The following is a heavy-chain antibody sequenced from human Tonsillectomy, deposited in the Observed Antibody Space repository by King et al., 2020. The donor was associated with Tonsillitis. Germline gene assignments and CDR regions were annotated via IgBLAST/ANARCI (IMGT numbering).Heavy chain of an antibody. V-gene: IGHV4-59*08. CDR2: IFYRGST. Sequence: VQLQESGPGLVKPSETLSLTCTVSGGSINTYSWSWNRQSPGKGLEWIGYIFYRGSTNYNPSLKSRITISVDTSKNQFSLKLSSVTAADTAVYYCARQQYGDYAVDAFDIWGQGTMVTVSS. J-gene: IGHJ3*02. D-gene: IGHD4-17*01. CDR1: GGSINTYS. CDR3: ARQQYGDYAVDAFDI.